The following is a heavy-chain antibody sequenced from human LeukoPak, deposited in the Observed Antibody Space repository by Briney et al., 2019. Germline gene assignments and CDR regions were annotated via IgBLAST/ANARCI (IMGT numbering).Heavy chain of an antibody. V-gene: IGHV4-38-2*01. CDR3: ARSLFYGDYGYYFDY. Sequence: KPSETLSLTCAVSGYSISSGYYWGWIRQPPGKGLEWIGTIYPSGSTNYNPSLKSRVTISVDTSKSQFSLKLSSVTAADTAVYYCARSLFYGDYGYYFDYWGQGTLVTVSS. J-gene: IGHJ4*02. D-gene: IGHD4-17*01. CDR2: IYPSGST. CDR1: GYSISSGYY.